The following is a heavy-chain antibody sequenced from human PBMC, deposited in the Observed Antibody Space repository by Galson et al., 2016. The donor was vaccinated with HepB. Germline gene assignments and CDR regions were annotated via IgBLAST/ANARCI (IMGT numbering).Heavy chain of an antibody. D-gene: IGHD1-26*01. CDR1: GYTFTSRG. J-gene: IGHJ4*02. V-gene: IGHV1-18*01. Sequence: SVKVSCKASGYTFTSRGISWVRQAPGQGLEWMGWISAYDGHTNYGQKLQDRLTMTTDTSTSTAYMELRSLRSDDTAVYYCARGLAAAWESLAYWGQGTLVIASS. CDR2: ISAYDGHT. CDR3: ARGLAAAWESLAY.